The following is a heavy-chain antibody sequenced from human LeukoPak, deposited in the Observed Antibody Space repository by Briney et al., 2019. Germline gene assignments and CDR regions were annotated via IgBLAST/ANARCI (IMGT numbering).Heavy chain of an antibody. D-gene: IGHD6-13*01. J-gene: IGHJ6*03. Sequence: ASVKVSCKASGYTLTGYYMHWVRQAPGQGLEWMGWINPNSGGTNYAQKFQGRVTMTRDTSISTAYMELSRLRSDDTAVYYCARDPAFIATPRSYYMDVWGKGTTVTVSS. CDR3: ARDPAFIATPRSYYMDV. CDR2: INPNSGGT. V-gene: IGHV1-2*02. CDR1: GYTLTGYY.